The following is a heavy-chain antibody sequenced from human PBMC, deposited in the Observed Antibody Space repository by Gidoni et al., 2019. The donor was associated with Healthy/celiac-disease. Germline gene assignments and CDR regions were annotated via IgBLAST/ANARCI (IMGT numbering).Heavy chain of an antibody. J-gene: IGHJ4*02. V-gene: IGHV4-30-2*01. CDR1: GGSISSGGYP. CDR3: ATGTSGTLGY. Sequence: QLQLPESGSGLVKPSQTLSLTCAVTGGSISSGGYPWSWSRQPPGKGLEWIGYIYHSGSTYYNSSLKSRVTISVDRSKNQSSLKLSSVTAADTAVYYCATGTSGTLGYWGQGTLVTVSS. D-gene: IGHD3-3*01. CDR2: IYHSGST.